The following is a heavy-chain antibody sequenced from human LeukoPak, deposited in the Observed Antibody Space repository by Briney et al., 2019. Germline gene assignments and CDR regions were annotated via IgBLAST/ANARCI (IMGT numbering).Heavy chain of an antibody. CDR3: ARSPSIAPRPDY. D-gene: IGHD6-6*01. J-gene: IGHJ4*02. CDR2: ISSSGTTI. V-gene: IGHV3-11*01. Sequence: GGSLRLSCAASGFTFSDYYMSWIRQAPGKGLEWVSYISSSGTTIYYADSVKGRFTISRDNAKNSLYLQMSSLRAEDTAVYHCARSPSIAPRPDYWGQGTLVTVSS. CDR1: GFTFSDYY.